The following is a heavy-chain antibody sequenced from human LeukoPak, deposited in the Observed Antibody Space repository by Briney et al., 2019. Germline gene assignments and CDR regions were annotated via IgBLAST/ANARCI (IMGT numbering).Heavy chain of an antibody. D-gene: IGHD2-2*01. CDR1: GFTVSSSY. J-gene: IGHJ5*02. CDR3: ARDLGQPHIS. Sequence: PGGSLRLSCAASGFTVSSSYMSWVRQAPGRGLEWVSVIYSGGTTYYAESVKGRFTISRDNSKNTLYLQMNSLRAEDTGVYYCARDLGQPHISWGQGTLVTVSS. CDR2: IYSGGTT. V-gene: IGHV3-66*01.